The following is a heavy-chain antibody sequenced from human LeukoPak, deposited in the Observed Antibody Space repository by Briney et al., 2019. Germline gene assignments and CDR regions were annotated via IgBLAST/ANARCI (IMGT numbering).Heavy chain of an antibody. Sequence: SVKVSCKASGGTFSSYAISWVRQAPGQGLEWMGGIIPIFGTANYAQKFQGRVTITTDESTSTAYMELSSLRSEDTAVYYCCSVIIDGYFDYWGQGTLVAASS. CDR3: CSVIIDGYFDY. D-gene: IGHD3-3*01. J-gene: IGHJ4*02. V-gene: IGHV1-69*05. CDR2: IIPIFGTA. CDR1: GGTFSSYA.